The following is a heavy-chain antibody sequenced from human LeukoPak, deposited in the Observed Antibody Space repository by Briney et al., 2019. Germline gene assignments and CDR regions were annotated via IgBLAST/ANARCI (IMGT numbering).Heavy chain of an antibody. D-gene: IGHD6-19*01. Sequence: SETLSLTCTVSGGSISSDYWSWIRQPPGKGLEWIGYIHYSGSTNYNPSLKSRVTISVDTSKNQFSLKLSSVTAADTAVYYCARRVSGGWYVDWGQGTLVTVSS. CDR1: GGSISSDY. J-gene: IGHJ4*02. CDR3: ARRVSGGWYVD. V-gene: IGHV4-59*08. CDR2: IHYSGST.